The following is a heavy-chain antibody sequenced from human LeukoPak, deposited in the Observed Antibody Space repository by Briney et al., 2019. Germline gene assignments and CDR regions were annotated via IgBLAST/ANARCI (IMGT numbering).Heavy chain of an antibody. V-gene: IGHV4-4*07. Sequence: SETLSLTCTVSGGSISSYYWSWIRQPAGKGLEWIGRIYTSGSTNYNPSLKGRVTMSVDTSKNQFSLKLSSVTAADTAVYYCAREPYYCSSTSCSAGDYWGQGTLVTVSS. CDR3: AREPYYCSSTSCSAGDY. J-gene: IGHJ4*02. CDR2: IYTSGST. D-gene: IGHD2-2*01. CDR1: GGSISSYY.